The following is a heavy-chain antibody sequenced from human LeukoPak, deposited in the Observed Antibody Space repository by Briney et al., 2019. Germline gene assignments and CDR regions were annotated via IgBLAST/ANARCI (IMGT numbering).Heavy chain of an antibody. Sequence: SETLSLTCTVSGGSISSRPYYWGWVRQPPGTGLEWIGTISYSGTTYYSPSLKSRVTISVDTSKNQFSLKLSSVTAADTAVYYCARAAATGPFLDYWGQGILVTVSS. CDR3: ARAAATGPFLDY. V-gene: IGHV4-39*07. J-gene: IGHJ4*02. D-gene: IGHD6-13*01. CDR1: GGSISSRPYY. CDR2: ISYSGTT.